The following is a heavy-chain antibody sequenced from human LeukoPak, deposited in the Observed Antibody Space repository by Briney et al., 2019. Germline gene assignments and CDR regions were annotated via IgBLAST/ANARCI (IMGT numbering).Heavy chain of an antibody. CDR3: ARAMGDDFWSGYYTGIGWFDP. CDR2: VSTSGSTI. D-gene: IGHD3-3*01. J-gene: IGHJ5*02. Sequence: QPGGSLRLSCAASGFSLSGYEMNWARQAPGKGLEWVSYVSTSGSTIYYADSVKGRFTISRDNAKNSLYLQMNSLRAEDTAVYYCARAMGDDFWSGYYTGIGWFDPWGQGTLVTVSS. CDR1: GFSLSGYE. V-gene: IGHV3-48*03.